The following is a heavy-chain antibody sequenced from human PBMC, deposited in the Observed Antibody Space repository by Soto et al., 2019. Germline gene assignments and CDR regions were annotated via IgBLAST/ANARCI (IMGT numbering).Heavy chain of an antibody. Sequence: GGSLRLSCAASGFTFSSYSMNWVRQAPGKGLEWVSSISSSSSYIYYADSVKGRFTISRDNAKNSLYLQMNSLRAEDTAVYYCASSGSSSVGYFQHWGQGTLVTVSS. J-gene: IGHJ1*01. CDR3: ASSGSSSVGYFQH. CDR2: ISSSSSYI. CDR1: GFTFSSYS. V-gene: IGHV3-21*01. D-gene: IGHD6-6*01.